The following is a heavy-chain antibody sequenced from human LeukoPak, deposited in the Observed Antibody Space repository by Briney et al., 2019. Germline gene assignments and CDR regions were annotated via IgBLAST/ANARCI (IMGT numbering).Heavy chain of an antibody. J-gene: IGHJ4*02. D-gene: IGHD5-18*01. CDR1: GGSFSGYY. CDR2: INHSGST. V-gene: IGHV4-34*01. Sequence: NASETLSLTCAVYGGSFSGYYWSWIRQPPGKGLEWIGEINHSGSTNYNPSLKGRVTISVDTSKNQFSPKLSSVTAADTAVYYCASFAARGYSYGHDFDYWGQGTLVTVSS. CDR3: ASFAARGYSYGHDFDY.